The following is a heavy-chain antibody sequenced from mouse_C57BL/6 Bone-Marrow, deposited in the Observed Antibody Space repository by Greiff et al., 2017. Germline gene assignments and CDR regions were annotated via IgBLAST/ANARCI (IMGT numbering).Heavy chain of an antibody. V-gene: IGHV5-9-1*02. J-gene: IGHJ2*01. D-gene: IGHD4-1*01. CDR3: TRGLLGFDY. Sequence: DVMLVESGEGLVKPGGSLKLSCAASGFTFSSYAMSWVRQTPEKRLEWVAYISSGGDYIYYADTVKGRFTISRDNARNTLYLQMSSLKSEDTAMYYCTRGLLGFDYWGQGTTLTVSS. CDR1: GFTFSSYA. CDR2: ISSGGDYI.